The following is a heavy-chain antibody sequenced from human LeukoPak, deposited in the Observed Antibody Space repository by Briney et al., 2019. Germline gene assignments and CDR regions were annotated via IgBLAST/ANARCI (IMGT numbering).Heavy chain of an antibody. D-gene: IGHD3-22*01. CDR2: INHSGVT. Sequence: SETLSLTCSVSGGSFSGYFWSWIRQPPGKGLEWIGDINHSGVTCYNPSLESQVTISLDTSKNQFSLTQRSVTAADTAVYYCARSHYYDTSNYLVAFDIWGQGTKVPVSS. J-gene: IGHJ3*02. V-gene: IGHV4-34*01. CDR3: ARSHYYDTSNYLVAFDI. CDR1: GGSFSGYF.